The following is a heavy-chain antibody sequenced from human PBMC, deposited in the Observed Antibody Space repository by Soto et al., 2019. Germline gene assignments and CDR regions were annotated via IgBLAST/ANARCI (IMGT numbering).Heavy chain of an antibody. CDR3: AYFAGYDNDWRGWFDP. V-gene: IGHV6-1*01. D-gene: IGHD3-9*01. J-gene: IGHJ5*02. CDR1: GDSVSSRSAV. Sequence: SQTLSLTFAISGDSVSSRSAVWNWIRQSPSRGLEWLGRTYYRSKWYNDYAVSVKSRITVNADTAKNQFSLQLSSVTAEDTAIYYCAYFAGYDNDWRGWFDPWGQGTLVTVSS. CDR2: TYYRSKWYN.